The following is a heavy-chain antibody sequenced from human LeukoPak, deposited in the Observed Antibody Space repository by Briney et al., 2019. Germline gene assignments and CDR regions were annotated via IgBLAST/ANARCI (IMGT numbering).Heavy chain of an antibody. J-gene: IGHJ6*02. D-gene: IGHD3-10*01. Sequence: SETLSLTCTVSGGSISSGGYYWSWIRQHPGKGLEWIGYIYYSGSTYYNPSLKSRVTISVDTSKNQFSPKLSSVTAADTAVYYCATSYGSGSSPSGMDVWGQGTTVTVSS. CDR2: IYYSGST. CDR1: GGSISSGGYY. V-gene: IGHV4-31*03. CDR3: ATSYGSGSSPSGMDV.